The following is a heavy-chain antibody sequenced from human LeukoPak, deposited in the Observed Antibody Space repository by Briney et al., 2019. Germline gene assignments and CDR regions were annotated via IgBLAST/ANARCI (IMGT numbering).Heavy chain of an antibody. V-gene: IGHV3-23*01. J-gene: IGHJ3*02. D-gene: IGHD2-15*01. CDR3: AKDLGYCSGGSCYNAFDI. CDR2: ISGSGGST. CDR1: GFTSSSYA. Sequence: PGGSLRLSCAASGFTSSSYAMSWVRQAPGKGLEWVSGISGSGGSTYYADSVKGRFTISRDNSKNTLYLQMNSLRAEDTAVYYCAKDLGYCSGGSCYNAFDIWGQGTMVTVSS.